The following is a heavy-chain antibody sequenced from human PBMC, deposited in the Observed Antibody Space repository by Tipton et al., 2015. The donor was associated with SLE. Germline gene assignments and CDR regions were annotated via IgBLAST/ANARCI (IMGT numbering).Heavy chain of an antibody. D-gene: IGHD3-10*01. Sequence: SLRLSCAASGFTFSSYDMHWVRQATGKGLEWVSAIGTAGDPYYPGSVKGRFTISRDNSKNTLYLQMNSLRAEDTAVYYCAREDGSGASFDYWGQGTLVTVSS. V-gene: IGHV3-13*05. CDR2: IGTAGDP. CDR3: AREDGSGASFDY. CDR1: GFTFSSYD. J-gene: IGHJ4*02.